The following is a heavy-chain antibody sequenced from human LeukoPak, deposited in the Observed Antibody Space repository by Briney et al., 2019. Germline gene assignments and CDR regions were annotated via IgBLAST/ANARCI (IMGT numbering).Heavy chain of an antibody. CDR1: GFTFDDYG. CDR3: ARYLGSGDDYGDYVAQFTYHFDY. D-gene: IGHD4-17*01. J-gene: IGHJ4*02. Sequence: GGSLRLSCAASGFTFDDYGMSWVRQAPGKGLEWVSGINWNGGSTGYADSVKGRFTISRDNAKNSLYLQMNSLRAEDTALYYCARYLGSGDDYGDYVAQFTYHFDYWGQGTLVTVSS. CDR2: INWNGGST. V-gene: IGHV3-20*04.